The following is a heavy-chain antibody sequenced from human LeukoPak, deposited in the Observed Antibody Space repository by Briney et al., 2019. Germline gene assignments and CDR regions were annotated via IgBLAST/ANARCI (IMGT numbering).Heavy chain of an antibody. CDR2: IYYSGST. J-gene: IGHJ5*02. Sequence: ETLSLTCTVSGGSISSYYWSWIRQPPGKGLEWIGYIYYSGSTNYNPSLKSRVSISIDTSKSQFSLKVSSVTAADTAVYYCARHGTTGTNLGWFDPWGQGTMF. D-gene: IGHD1-1*01. CDR3: ARHGTTGTNLGWFDP. CDR1: GGSISSYY. V-gene: IGHV4-59*01.